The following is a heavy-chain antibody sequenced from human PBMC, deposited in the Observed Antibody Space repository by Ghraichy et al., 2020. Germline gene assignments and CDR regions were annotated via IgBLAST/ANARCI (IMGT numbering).Heavy chain of an antibody. J-gene: IGHJ4*02. CDR2: IRYDGSNK. D-gene: IGHD3-10*01. Sequence: LTCAASGFTFSSYGMHWVRQAPGKGLEWVAFIRYDGSNKYYADSVKGRFTISRDNSKNTLYLQMNSLRAEDTAVYYCAKGVAQFGELLYGDYWGQGTLVTVSS. CDR1: GFTFSSYG. CDR3: AKGVAQFGELLYGDY. V-gene: IGHV3-30*02.